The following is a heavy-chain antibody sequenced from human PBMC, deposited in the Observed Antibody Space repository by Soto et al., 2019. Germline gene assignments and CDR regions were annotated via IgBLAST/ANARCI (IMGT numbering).Heavy chain of an antibody. D-gene: IGHD5-12*01. J-gene: IGHJ4*02. CDR3: AKDGPGYNYFDY. Sequence: GGSLRLSCAASGLTFSSYGMHWVRQAPGKGLEWVAVISYDGSNKYYADSVKGRFTISRDNSKNTLYLQMNSLRAEDTAVYYCAKDGPGYNYFDYWGQGTLVTVSS. V-gene: IGHV3-30*18. CDR2: ISYDGSNK. CDR1: GLTFSSYG.